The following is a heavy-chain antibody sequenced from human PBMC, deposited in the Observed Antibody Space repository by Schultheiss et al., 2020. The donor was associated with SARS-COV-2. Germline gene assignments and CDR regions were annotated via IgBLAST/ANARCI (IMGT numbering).Heavy chain of an antibody. CDR2: IKQDGSEK. J-gene: IGHJ4*02. CDR1: GFSLSNYW. D-gene: IGHD3-10*01. V-gene: IGHV3-7*01. CDR3: AKDIAYGSGSLDY. Sequence: GGSLRLSCEASGFSLSNYWMSWVRQAPGKGLVWVANIKQDGSEKYYVDSVKGRFTISRDNAKNSLSLQMNSLRAEDTAVYYCAKDIAYGSGSLDYWGQGTLVTVSS.